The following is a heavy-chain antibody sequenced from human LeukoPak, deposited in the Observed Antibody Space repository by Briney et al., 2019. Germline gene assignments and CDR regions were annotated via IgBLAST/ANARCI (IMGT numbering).Heavy chain of an antibody. J-gene: IGHJ4*02. CDR3: ARDLTYYYDSSGYADY. V-gene: IGHV3-7*01. Sequence: PGGSLRLSCAASGFTFSSYWMSWVRQAPGKGLEWVANIKQDGSEKYYVDSVKGRFTISRDNAKNSLYLQMNSLRAEDTAVYYCARDLTYYYDSSGYADYWGQGTLVTVSS. D-gene: IGHD3-22*01. CDR1: GFTFSSYW. CDR2: IKQDGSEK.